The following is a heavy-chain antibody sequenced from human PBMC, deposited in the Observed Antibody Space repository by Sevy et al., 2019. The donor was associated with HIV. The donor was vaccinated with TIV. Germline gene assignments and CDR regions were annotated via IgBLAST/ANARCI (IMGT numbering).Heavy chain of an antibody. CDR3: ARGDKRLELVS. CDR2: IWYDGSNK. V-gene: IGHV3-33*01. Sequence: GSLRLSCAASGFTFSSYGMHWVRQAPGKGLEWVAVIWYDGSNKYYADSVKGRFTISRDNSKNTLYLQMNSLRAEDTAVYYCARGDKRLELVSWGQGTLVTVSS. J-gene: IGHJ4*02. D-gene: IGHD1-7*01. CDR1: GFTFSSYG.